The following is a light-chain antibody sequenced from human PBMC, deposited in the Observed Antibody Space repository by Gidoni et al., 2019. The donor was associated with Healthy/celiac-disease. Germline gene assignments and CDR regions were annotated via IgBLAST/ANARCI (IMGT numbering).Light chain of an antibody. CDR2: GAS. CDR3: QQYGSSPPT. Sequence: EILFTHSPGTLSLSPGERATLSCRASQSVSSSYLAWYQQKPGQATRLLIYGASSRDTGIPDRFSGSGSGTDFTLTISRLEPEDFAVYYCQQYGSSPPTFXGXTKVEIK. CDR1: QSVSSSY. J-gene: IGKJ4*02. V-gene: IGKV3-20*01.